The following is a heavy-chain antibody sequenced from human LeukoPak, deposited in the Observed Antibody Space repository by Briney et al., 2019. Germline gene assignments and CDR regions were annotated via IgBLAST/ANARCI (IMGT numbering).Heavy chain of an antibody. J-gene: IGHJ4*02. CDR2: ISPNGGST. CDR3: VRRCCSSSCYAD. Sequence: GGSLRLSCSASGFTFSSYAMHWVRQAPGKGLEYVSAISPNGGSTYYADSVKGRFTISRDNSKNTLYLQMSSLRAEDTAVYYCVRRCCSSSCYADWGQGTLVTVSS. D-gene: IGHD2-2*01. CDR1: GFTFSSYA. V-gene: IGHV3-64D*06.